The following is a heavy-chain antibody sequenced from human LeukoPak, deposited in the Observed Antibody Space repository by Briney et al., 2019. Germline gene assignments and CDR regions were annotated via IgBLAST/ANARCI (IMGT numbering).Heavy chain of an antibody. D-gene: IGHD2-2*01. V-gene: IGHV3-30*18. CDR1: GFTFSTYG. CDR2: ISYDGSNK. CDR3: AKVYDNQLLFNWFDP. Sequence: PGGSLRLSCAASGFTFSTYGMHWVRQTPGKGLEWVALISYDGSNKYYTDSVKGRFTISRDNSKNTLYLQMNSLRAEDTAVYYCAKVYDNQLLFNWFDPWGQGTLVTVSS. J-gene: IGHJ5*02.